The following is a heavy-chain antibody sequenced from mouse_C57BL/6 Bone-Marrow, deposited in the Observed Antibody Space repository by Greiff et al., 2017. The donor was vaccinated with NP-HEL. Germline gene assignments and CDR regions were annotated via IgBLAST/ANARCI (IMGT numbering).Heavy chain of an antibody. V-gene: IGHV1-18*01. Sequence: EVQLVESGPELVKPGASVKIPCKASGYTFTDYNMDWVKQSHGKSLEWIGDINPNNGGTIYNQKFKGKATLTVDKSSSTAYMELRSLTSEDTAVYYCARCPYYYGSFDYWGQGTTLTVSS. CDR1: GYTFTDYN. CDR2: INPNNGGT. D-gene: IGHD1-1*01. CDR3: ARCPYYYGSFDY. J-gene: IGHJ2*01.